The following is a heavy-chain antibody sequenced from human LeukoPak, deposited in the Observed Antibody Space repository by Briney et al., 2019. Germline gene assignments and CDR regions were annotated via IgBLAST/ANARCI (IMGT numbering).Heavy chain of an antibody. V-gene: IGHV3-30*18. CDR3: AKGTRGVIIPNFDY. Sequence: PGRSQRLSCAASGFTFSSYGMHWVRQAPGKGLEWVAVISYDGSNKYYADSVKGRFTISRDNSKNTLYLQMNSLRAEDTAVYYCAKGTRGVIIPNFDYWGQGTLVTVSS. J-gene: IGHJ4*02. D-gene: IGHD3-10*01. CDR1: GFTFSSYG. CDR2: ISYDGSNK.